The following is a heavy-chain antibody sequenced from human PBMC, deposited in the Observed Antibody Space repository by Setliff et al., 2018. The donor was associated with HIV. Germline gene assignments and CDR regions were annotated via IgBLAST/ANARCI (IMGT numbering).Heavy chain of an antibody. V-gene: IGHV1-2*02. CDR2: IDPNSGDT. CDR1: GYTFTGHY. J-gene: IGHJ3*01. D-gene: IGHD3-16*01. Sequence: GASVKVSCKASGYTFTGHYLHWVRQAPGQGLEWMGWIDPNSGDTNYAQKFQGRVTITSDTSVSTAYMELRRLSSDDTAVYYCARDDGGYNYAEAFDVWGQGTMVTVSS. CDR3: ARDDGGYNYAEAFDV.